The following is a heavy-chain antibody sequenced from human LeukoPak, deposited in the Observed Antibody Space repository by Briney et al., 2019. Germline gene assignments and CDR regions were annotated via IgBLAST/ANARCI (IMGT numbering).Heavy chain of an antibody. CDR3: AKEHPGHEENAFDI. J-gene: IGHJ3*02. CDR1: GFTLDDYA. V-gene: IGHV3-9*01. D-gene: IGHD3-10*01. CDR2: ISWNSGSI. Sequence: GGSLRLSCAASGFTLDDYAMHWVRQAPGKGLEWVSGISWNSGSIGYADSVKGRFTISRDNAKNSLYLQMNSLRAEDTALYYCAKEHPGHEENAFDIWGQGTMVTVSS.